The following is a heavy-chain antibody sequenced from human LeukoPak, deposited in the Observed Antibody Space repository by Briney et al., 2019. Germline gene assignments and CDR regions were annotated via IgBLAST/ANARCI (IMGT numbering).Heavy chain of an antibody. CDR2: ISAYNGNT. CDR1: GYTFTSYG. V-gene: IGHV1-18*01. D-gene: IGHD3-3*01. J-gene: IGHJ4*02. CDR3: ARAYYDFWSGYYIPFDY. Sequence: GASVKVSCKASGYTFTSYGISWVRQAPGQGLEWMGWISAYNGNTNYAQKLQGRVTMTTDTSTSTAHMELRSLRSDDTAVYYCARAYYDFWSGYYIPFDYWGQGTLVTVSS.